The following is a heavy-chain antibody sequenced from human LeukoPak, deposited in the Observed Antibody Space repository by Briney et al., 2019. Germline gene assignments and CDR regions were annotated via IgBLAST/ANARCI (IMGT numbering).Heavy chain of an antibody. Sequence: GGSLRLSRAASGFTFSSYTMNWVRQGPGKGLWRVSSISGSSCYISYAHSVKGRFTISRDNAKKSLYLQMTSLTAEDTAVYYCARRTTVVTPEYYYYGMDVWGQGTTVTVSS. CDR1: GFTFSSYT. CDR3: ARRTTVVTPEYYYYGMDV. CDR2: ISGSSCYI. J-gene: IGHJ6*02. V-gene: IGHV3-21*01. D-gene: IGHD4-23*01.